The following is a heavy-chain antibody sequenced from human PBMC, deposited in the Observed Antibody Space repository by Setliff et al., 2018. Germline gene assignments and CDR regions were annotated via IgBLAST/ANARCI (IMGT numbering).Heavy chain of an antibody. Sequence: SETLSLTCTVSGGSISDNNYYWGWIRQSPGKELEWIGGISHSANKYYNPSFRTGVTISVDMSKNQFFLNLDSVTAADTTLYYCARESRFGYSGYNCAFDDWGQGILVTVSS. CDR1: GGSISDNNYY. J-gene: IGHJ4*02. CDR2: ISHSANK. CDR3: ARESRFGYSGYNCAFDD. D-gene: IGHD5-12*01. V-gene: IGHV4-39*02.